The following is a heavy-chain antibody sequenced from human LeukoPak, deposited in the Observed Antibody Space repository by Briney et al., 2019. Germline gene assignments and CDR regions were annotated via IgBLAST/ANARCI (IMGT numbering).Heavy chain of an antibody. J-gene: IGHJ6*02. V-gene: IGHV4-34*01. CDR3: ARGGVVVPAAISLSVYYYYGMDV. Sequence: SETLSLTCAVYGGSFSGYYWSWIRQPPGKGLEWIGEINHSGSINYNPSLKSRVTISVDTSKNQFSLKLSSVTAADTAVYYCARGGVVVPAAISLSVYYYYGMDVWGQGTTVTVSS. CDR1: GGSFSGYY. CDR2: INHSGSI. D-gene: IGHD2-2*01.